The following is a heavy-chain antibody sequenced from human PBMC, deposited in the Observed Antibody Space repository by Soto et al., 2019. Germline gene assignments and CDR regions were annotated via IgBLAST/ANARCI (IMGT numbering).Heavy chain of an antibody. Sequence: PSETLSLTCTVSGGSVSSGSYYWSWIRQPPGKGLEWIGYIYYSGSTNYNPSLKSRVTISVDTSKNQFSLKLSSVTAADTAVYYCARVRSGSYSLYYYYYYGMDVWGQGTTVTVSS. CDR2: IYYSGST. J-gene: IGHJ6*02. D-gene: IGHD1-26*01. CDR3: ARVRSGSYSLYYYYYYGMDV. V-gene: IGHV4-61*01. CDR1: GGSVSSGSYY.